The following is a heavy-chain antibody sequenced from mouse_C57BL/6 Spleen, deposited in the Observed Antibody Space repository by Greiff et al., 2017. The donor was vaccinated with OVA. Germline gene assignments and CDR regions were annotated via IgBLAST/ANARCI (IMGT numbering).Heavy chain of an antibody. CDR2: IDPEDGET. D-gene: IGHD1-1*01. CDR1: GFNIKDYY. Sequence: VQLKQSGAELVKPGASVKLSCTASGFNIKDYYMHWVKQRTEQGLEWIGRIDPEDGETKYAPKFQGKATITAYTSSNTAYLQLSSLTSEDTAVYYCARFLTTVVATDYFDYWGQGTTLTVSS. J-gene: IGHJ2*01. V-gene: IGHV14-2*01. CDR3: ARFLTTVVATDYFDY.